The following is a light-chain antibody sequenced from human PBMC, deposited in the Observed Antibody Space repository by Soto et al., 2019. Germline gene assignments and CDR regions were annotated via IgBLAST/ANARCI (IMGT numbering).Light chain of an antibody. J-gene: IGLJ1*01. V-gene: IGLV2-14*01. CDR1: SSDVGGYNY. CDR2: DVS. CDR3: SSYTTGSTP. Sequence: QSVLTQPASVSGSPGQSITISCTGTSSDVGGYNYVSWYQQHPGKAPQLMIYDVSNRPSGVSNRFSGSKSGNTASLTISGLQAEDKADYYCSSYTTGSTPFGTGTKLTVL.